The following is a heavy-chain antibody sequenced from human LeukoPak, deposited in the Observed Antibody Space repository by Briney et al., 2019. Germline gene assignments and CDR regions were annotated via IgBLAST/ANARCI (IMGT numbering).Heavy chain of an antibody. V-gene: IGHV4-39*07. J-gene: IGHJ5*02. CDR2: IYYSGST. Sequence: WVRQPPGKGLEWLGSIYYSGSTYYNPSLKSRVTISVDTSKNQFSLKLSSVTAADTAVYYCARSYRWFGELPAWFDPWGQGTLVTVSS. CDR3: ARSYRWFGELPAWFDP. D-gene: IGHD3-10*01.